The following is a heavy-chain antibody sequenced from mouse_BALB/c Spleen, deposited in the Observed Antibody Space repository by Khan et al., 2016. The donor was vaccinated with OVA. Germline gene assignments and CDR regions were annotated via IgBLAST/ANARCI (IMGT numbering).Heavy chain of an antibody. J-gene: IGHJ3*01. V-gene: IGHV5-15*02. Sequence: EVELVESGGGLVQPGGSRKLSCAASGFTFIDYGMAWVRQTPGKGPEWIAFISSVAYSIYYADTVTGRFTISSENAKKTLYLEMSSLRSDDTAMYYCARGGFAYWGQGTLVTVSA. CDR3: ARGGFAY. CDR1: GFTFIDYG. CDR2: ISSVAYSI.